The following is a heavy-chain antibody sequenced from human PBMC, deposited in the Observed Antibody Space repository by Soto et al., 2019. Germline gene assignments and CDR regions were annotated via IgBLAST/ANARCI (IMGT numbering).Heavy chain of an antibody. Sequence: GGSLRLSCAASGFTFSTYPMSWVRQAPGERPEWVSSISYSGGRTYYTYSVKGRFTISRDNSKNTLYLQMNTLRVEDTAVYPCVKRLRSGSNTFHYWGQGSLVPVYS. V-gene: IGHV3-23*01. CDR3: VKRLRSGSNTFHY. CDR1: GFTFSTYP. D-gene: IGHD3-3*01. CDR2: ISYSGGRT. J-gene: IGHJ4*02.